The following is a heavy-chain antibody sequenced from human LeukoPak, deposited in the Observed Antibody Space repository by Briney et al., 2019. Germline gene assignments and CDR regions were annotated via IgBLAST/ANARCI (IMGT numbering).Heavy chain of an antibody. CDR3: VSFYGAY. CDR1: GNYW. D-gene: IGHD2/OR15-2a*01. CDR2: INSDGSWT. V-gene: IGHV3-74*01. J-gene: IGHJ4*02. Sequence: GGSLRLSCAASGNYWMHWVRQAPGKGLVWVSHINSDGSWTCYADSVKGRFTISKDNAKNTVYLQMNNLRAEDTAVYYCVSFYGAYWGRGTLVTVSS.